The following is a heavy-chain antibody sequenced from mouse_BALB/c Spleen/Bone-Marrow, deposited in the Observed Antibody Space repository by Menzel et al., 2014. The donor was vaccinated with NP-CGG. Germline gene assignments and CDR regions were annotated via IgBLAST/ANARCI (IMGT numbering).Heavy chain of an antibody. J-gene: IGHJ3*01. CDR3: TRLDSSGYGAY. D-gene: IGHD3-2*01. CDR2: INPETGGT. V-gene: IGHV1-15*01. CDR1: GYTFTDYE. Sequence: SGAELVRPGASVTLSCKASGYTFTDYEMHWLKQTPVHGLEWIGAINPETGGTAYNQKFKGRATLTTDKSSSTAYMELRSLTSEDFAVYYCTRLDSSGYGAYWGQGTLVTVSA.